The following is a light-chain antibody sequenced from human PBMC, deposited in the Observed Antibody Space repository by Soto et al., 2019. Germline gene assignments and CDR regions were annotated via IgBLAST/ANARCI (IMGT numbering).Light chain of an antibody. J-gene: IGLJ1*01. CDR3: SSFTNTYSYV. Sequence: QSALTQPASVSGSPGQSITISCTGTSGDVGAYNYVSWYQQHPGKAPRLMIYDVSNRPSGASNRFSGSKSGNTASLTISGLQAEDEADYYCSSFTNTYSYVFGTGTKAPS. V-gene: IGLV2-14*01. CDR1: SGDVGAYNY. CDR2: DVS.